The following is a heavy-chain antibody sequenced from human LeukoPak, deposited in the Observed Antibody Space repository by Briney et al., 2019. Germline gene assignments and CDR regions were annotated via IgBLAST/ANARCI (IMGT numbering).Heavy chain of an antibody. CDR3: ARDHAFDV. J-gene: IGHJ3*01. CDR2: VSSYNGNT. CDR1: GYSFSTYG. Sequence: ASVTVSCKASGYSFSTYGISWVRQAPGQGLEWMGWVSSYNGNTDYAQKFQDRVTMTTETSTNTAFMELRSLTSDDTAVYYCARDHAFDVWGQGTLVIVSS. V-gene: IGHV1-18*01.